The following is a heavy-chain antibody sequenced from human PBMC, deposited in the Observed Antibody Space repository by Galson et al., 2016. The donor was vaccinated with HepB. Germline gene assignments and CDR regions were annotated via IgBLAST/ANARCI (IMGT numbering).Heavy chain of an antibody. J-gene: IGHJ6*02. D-gene: IGHD3-10*01. Sequence: TLSLTCSVYDGSFNGYYWTWIRQPPGKGLEWIGEINHRETTNYNPSLKSRVTMSIDPSMKEFSLKLTSLTAADTAVYYCARLVYYGSGTYYQYFYGMDVWGQGTTVTVSS. CDR1: DGSFNGYY. CDR2: INHRETT. V-gene: IGHV4-34*01. CDR3: ARLVYYGSGTYYQYFYGMDV.